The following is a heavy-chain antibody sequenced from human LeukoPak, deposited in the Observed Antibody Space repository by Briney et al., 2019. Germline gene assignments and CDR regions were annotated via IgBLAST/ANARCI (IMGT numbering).Heavy chain of an antibody. Sequence: ASVKVSCKAPGYTFSNYGISWVRQAPGQGLEWMGWISAYNGNTNYAQKFQGRVTMTTDTSTSTAYMELRSLGSDDTAVYSCARQTYRGRRRGDDAFDIWGQGTMVTVTS. CDR2: ISAYNGNT. D-gene: IGHD2-15*01. J-gene: IGHJ3*02. V-gene: IGHV1-18*01. CDR3: ARQTYRGRRRGDDAFDI. CDR1: GYTFSNYG.